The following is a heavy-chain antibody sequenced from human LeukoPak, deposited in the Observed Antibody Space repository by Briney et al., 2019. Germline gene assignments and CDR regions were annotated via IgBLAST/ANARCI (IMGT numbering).Heavy chain of an antibody. D-gene: IGHD6-19*01. CDR3: AKEAHPLSSGVNYFDY. J-gene: IGHJ4*02. Sequence: SVKVSCKASGYTFTSYGISWVRQAPGQRLEWLGGIIPISGTTIYAQTFQGRVTITADKFTNTAYMDIHSLTSNDTAVYYCAKEAHPLSSGVNYFDYWGQGMLLTVSS. CDR1: GYTFTSYG. V-gene: IGHV1-69*06. CDR2: IIPISGTT.